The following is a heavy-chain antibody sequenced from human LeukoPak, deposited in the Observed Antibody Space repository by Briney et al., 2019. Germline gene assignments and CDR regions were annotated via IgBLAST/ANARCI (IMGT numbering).Heavy chain of an antibody. V-gene: IGHV3-74*01. CDR3: ARADDGVYSWVNY. J-gene: IGHJ4*02. CDR2: TNSDGSST. CDR1: GFTFSSYW. D-gene: IGHD4-23*01. Sequence: PGGSLRLSCTASGFTFSSYWMHWVRQAPGKGLVWVSRTNSDGSSTSYADSVKGRFTISRDNAKNTLYLQMNSLRAEDTAVYYCARADDGVYSWVNYWGQGTLVTVSS.